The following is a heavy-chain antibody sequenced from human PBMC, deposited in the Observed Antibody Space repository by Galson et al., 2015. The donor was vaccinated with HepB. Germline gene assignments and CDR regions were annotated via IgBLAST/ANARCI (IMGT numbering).Heavy chain of an antibody. V-gene: IGHV3-30*02. CDR3: ARRSAAPTKYFDY. D-gene: IGHD2-2*01. J-gene: IGHJ4*02. CDR1: GLTFSGYG. Sequence: SLRLSCAVSGLTFSGYGMHWVRQAPGKGLEWVTFIGYDGTIKYYADSVKGRFTISRDNSKNTLYLQMNSLRTEDTAVYYCARRSAAPTKYFDYWGQGTLVTVSS. CDR2: IGYDGTIK.